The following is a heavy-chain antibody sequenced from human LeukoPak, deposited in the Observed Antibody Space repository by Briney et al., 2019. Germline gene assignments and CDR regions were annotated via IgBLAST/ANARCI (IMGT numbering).Heavy chain of an antibody. D-gene: IGHD6-13*01. V-gene: IGHV3-74*01. CDR3: ARRQYRSSWYYFDY. CDR2: INSDGSTT. CDR1: GVSLSSYW. J-gene: IGHJ4*02. Sequence: AGSLTLSCGASGVSLSSYWMHWVRQAPGKGLVWISRINSDGSTTNYADSVKGRFTISRDNAKNTLYLQMNSLRAEDTAVYYCARRQYRSSWYYFDYWGQGTLVTVSS.